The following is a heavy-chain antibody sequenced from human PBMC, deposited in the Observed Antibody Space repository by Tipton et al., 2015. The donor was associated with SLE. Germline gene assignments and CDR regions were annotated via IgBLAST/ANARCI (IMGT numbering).Heavy chain of an antibody. V-gene: IGHV4-59*08. CDR2: IYYSGST. J-gene: IGHJ6*03. CDR3: AALNIVVVSAPYMDV. Sequence: TLSLTCTVSGGSISNYYWNWIRQPPGKGLEWIGYIYYSGSTNYDPSLKSRLTISEDTSKNQFSLKLSSVTAADTAVYYCAALNIVVVSAPYMDVWGKGTTVTVSS. CDR1: GGSISNYY. D-gene: IGHD2-2*01.